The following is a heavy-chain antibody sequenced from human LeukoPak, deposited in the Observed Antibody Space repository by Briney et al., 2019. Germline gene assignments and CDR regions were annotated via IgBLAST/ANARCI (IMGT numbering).Heavy chain of an antibody. CDR1: GFIFDTHD. D-gene: IGHD1-26*01. Sequence: GSLRLSCGASGFIFDTHDMHWVRQAPGKGLEWVAFIRSDGYHTYYAASVKGRFTITRDNSKNTLYLQMNSLRLDDMGVYYCAKPSGSGVDYWGRGTRVTVSS. CDR3: AKPSGSGVDY. CDR2: IRSDGYHT. J-gene: IGHJ4*02. V-gene: IGHV3-30*02.